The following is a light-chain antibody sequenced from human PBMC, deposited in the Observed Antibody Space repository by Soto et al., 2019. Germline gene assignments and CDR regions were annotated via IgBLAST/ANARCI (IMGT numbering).Light chain of an antibody. CDR2: DAS. V-gene: IGKV1-33*01. CDR1: QDISNY. CDR3: QQYDDVIT. Sequence: DIQMTQSPSSLSSSVGDRVTITCQASQDISNYLNWYQQKPGKAPKLLIYDASNLETGVPSRFSGSESGTDFTFTISSLQPEDIAIYYCQQYDDVITFGQGTRLEIK. J-gene: IGKJ5*01.